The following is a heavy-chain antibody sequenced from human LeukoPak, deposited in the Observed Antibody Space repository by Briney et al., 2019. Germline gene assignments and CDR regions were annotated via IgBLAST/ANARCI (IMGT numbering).Heavy chain of an antibody. CDR1: GFTFSSYW. CDR3: GRHGGAFEM. D-gene: IGHD3-3*01. CDR2: IKQDGSEK. Sequence: PGGSLRPSCAASGFTFSSYWMSWVRQTPGKGLEWVANIKQDGSEKDYLDSVKGRFTISRDNAKSSLYLQMNSLRAEDTAVYYCGRHGGAFEMWGQGTMVTVSS. J-gene: IGHJ3*02. V-gene: IGHV3-7*01.